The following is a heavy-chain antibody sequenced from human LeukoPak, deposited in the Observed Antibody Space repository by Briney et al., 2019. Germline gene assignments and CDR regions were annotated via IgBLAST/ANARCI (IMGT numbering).Heavy chain of an antibody. CDR3: AKLPYSSSSVSYFDY. CDR1: GFTFSSYA. V-gene: IGHV3-23*01. CDR2: ISGSGGST. Sequence: PGGSLRLSCAASGFTFSSYAMSWVRQAPGKGLEWVSAISGSGGSTYYADSVKGRFTISRDNSKNTLYLQMNSLRAEDTAVYYCAKLPYSSSSVSYFDYWGQGTLVTVSS. J-gene: IGHJ4*02. D-gene: IGHD6-6*01.